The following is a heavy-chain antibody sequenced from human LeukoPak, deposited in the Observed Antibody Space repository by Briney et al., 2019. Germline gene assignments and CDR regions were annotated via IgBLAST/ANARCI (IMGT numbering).Heavy chain of an antibody. CDR2: MKQDGSEK. J-gene: IGHJ5*02. Sequence: GGSLRLSCAASGFTFSSYWMSWVRQAPGKGLEWVANMKQDGSEKDYVDSVKGRFTISRDNAKNSLYLQMNSLRAEDTAVYYCARGCSGGSCKEPKIDPWGQGILVTVSS. CDR3: ARGCSGGSCKEPKIDP. D-gene: IGHD2-15*01. V-gene: IGHV3-7*01. CDR1: GFTFSSYW.